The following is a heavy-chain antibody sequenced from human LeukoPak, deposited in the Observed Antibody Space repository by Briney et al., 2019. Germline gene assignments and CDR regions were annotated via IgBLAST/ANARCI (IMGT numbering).Heavy chain of an antibody. J-gene: IGHJ4*02. CDR1: DGSFTSHH. CDR3: ARCRRYSHGYGLLFEH. V-gene: IGHV4-34*01. CDR2: ITHGGST. Sequence: SETLSLTCAVYDGSFTSHHWSWIRQPPGKGLEWIGEITHGGSTSYNPSLRTRVTISVDTSKNQFSLNLNTVTAADTAVYFCARCRRYSHGYGLLFEHWGQGTLLTVSS. D-gene: IGHD5-18*01.